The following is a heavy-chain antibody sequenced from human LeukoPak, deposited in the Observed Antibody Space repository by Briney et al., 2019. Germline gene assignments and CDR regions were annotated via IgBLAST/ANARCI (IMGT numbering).Heavy chain of an antibody. CDR1: GFTFSSYT. J-gene: IGHJ5*02. Sequence: GGSLRLSCAASGFTFSSYTMNWVRQAPGKGLEWVSFISTTGSTIHYGDSVRGRFTISRDNSKNTVYLQMNGLRVEDTAVYYCARLVTGTTVINSGWFDPWGRGTLVTVSS. V-gene: IGHV3-48*01. CDR3: ARLVTGTTVINSGWFDP. CDR2: ISTTGSTI. D-gene: IGHD4-23*01.